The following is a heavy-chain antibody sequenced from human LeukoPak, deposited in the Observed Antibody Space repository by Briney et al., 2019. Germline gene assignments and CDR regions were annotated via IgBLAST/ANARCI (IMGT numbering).Heavy chain of an antibody. CDR1: GFTFSSYS. V-gene: IGHV3-48*02. J-gene: IGHJ4*02. CDR2: ISSSSTI. D-gene: IGHD6-19*01. Sequence: GGSLRLSCEASGFTFSSYSMNWVRQAPGKGLEWVSYISSSSTIYYADSVKGRFTISRDNAKNSLYLQMNSLRDEDTAVYYCARDPLRSGCNYWGQGTLVTVSS. CDR3: ARDPLRSGCNY.